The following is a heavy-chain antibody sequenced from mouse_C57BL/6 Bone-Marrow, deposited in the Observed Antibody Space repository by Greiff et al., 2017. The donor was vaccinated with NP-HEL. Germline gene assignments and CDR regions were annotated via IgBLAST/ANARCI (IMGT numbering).Heavy chain of an antibody. CDR2: IHPNSGST. V-gene: IGHV1-64*01. Sequence: QVQLQQPGAELVKPGASVKLSCKASGYTFTSYWMHWVKQRPGQGLEWIGMIHPNSGSTNYNEKFKSKATLTVDKSSSTAYMQLSSLTSEDSAVYYCARQDTTVVATPAYWGQGTLVTVSA. CDR3: ARQDTTVVATPAY. D-gene: IGHD1-1*01. CDR1: GYTFTSYW. J-gene: IGHJ3*01.